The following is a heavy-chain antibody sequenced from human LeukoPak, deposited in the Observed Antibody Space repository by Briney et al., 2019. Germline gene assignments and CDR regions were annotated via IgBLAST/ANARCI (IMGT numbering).Heavy chain of an antibody. CDR1: GYTFTGYY. CDR2: INPSGSST. J-gene: IGHJ5*02. Sequence: ASVKVSCKASGYTFTGYYMHWVRQAPGQGLEWLGLINPSGSSTLYAQKFQGRVTMTRDMSTTTDYMELSSLRSEDTAVYYCARDNSVGDVAWWFDPWGQGTLVTVSS. V-gene: IGHV1-46*01. CDR3: ARDNSVGDVAWWFDP. D-gene: IGHD1-26*01.